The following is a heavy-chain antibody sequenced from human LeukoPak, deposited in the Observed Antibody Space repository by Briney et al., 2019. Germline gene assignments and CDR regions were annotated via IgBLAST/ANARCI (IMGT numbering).Heavy chain of an antibody. J-gene: IGHJ4*02. D-gene: IGHD3-10*02. V-gene: IGHV4-30-2*01. CDR2: IYHSGST. Sequence: SETLSLTCAVSGGSISSGGYSWSWIRQPPGKGLEWIGYIYHSGSTYYNPSLKSRVTISVDTSKNQFSLKLTSVTAADTAVYYCASVRDWGQGTLVTVSS. CDR3: ASVRD. CDR1: GGSISSGGYS.